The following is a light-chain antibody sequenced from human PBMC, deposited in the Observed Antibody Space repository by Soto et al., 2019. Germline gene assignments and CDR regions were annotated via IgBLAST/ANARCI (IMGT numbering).Light chain of an antibody. V-gene: IGLV2-14*01. CDR2: AVN. J-gene: IGLJ2*01. CDR1: SSDVGVFHY. CDR3: SSYTTSSTVV. Sequence: QPVLTQPASVSGSPGQSITLSCTGTSSDVGVFHYVSWYQQHPGKAPKLIIFAVNNRPSGVSNRFSGSKSGNTASLTISGLQAEDEADYYCSSYTTSSTVVFGGGTQLTVL.